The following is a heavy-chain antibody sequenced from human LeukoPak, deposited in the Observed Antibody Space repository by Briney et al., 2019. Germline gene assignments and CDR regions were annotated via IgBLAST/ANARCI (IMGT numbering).Heavy chain of an antibody. Sequence: SETLSLTCTVSGDSISSYYCDWIRQPPGKGLEWIGYIYYSGTTNYNPSLKSRVTISVDTSKNQFSLKLSSVTASDTAVYYCVRESYSRYFDYWGQGSLVTVSS. J-gene: IGHJ4*02. V-gene: IGHV4-59*01. CDR2: IYYSGTT. CDR3: VRESYSRYFDY. D-gene: IGHD4-11*01. CDR1: GDSISSYY.